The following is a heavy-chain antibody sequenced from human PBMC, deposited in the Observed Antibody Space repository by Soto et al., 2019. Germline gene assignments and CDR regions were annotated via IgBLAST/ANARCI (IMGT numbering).Heavy chain of an antibody. V-gene: IGHV1-2*04. Sequence: ASVKVSCKASGYTFTCYYMHWVRQAPGQGLEWMGWINPNSGGTNYAQKFQGWVTMTRDTSISTAYMELSRLRSDDTAVYYCAIGDFWSGYRFDYWGQGTLVT. J-gene: IGHJ4*02. CDR3: AIGDFWSGYRFDY. CDR2: INPNSGGT. D-gene: IGHD3-3*01. CDR1: GYTFTCYY.